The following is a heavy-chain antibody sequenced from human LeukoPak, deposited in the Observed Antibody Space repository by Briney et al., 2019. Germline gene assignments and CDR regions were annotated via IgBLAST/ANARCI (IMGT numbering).Heavy chain of an antibody. V-gene: IGHV4-61*02. D-gene: IGHD4-17*01. CDR3: ARHPSRTPYGDRHFDY. CDR1: GDSITSGRYY. J-gene: IGHJ4*02. CDR2: IYSSGNT. Sequence: SETLSLTCTVSGDSITSGRYYWCWIRQPAGKELEWIGRIYSSGNTDYHPYIVSLKSRVSLSLDTSKNQFFLDLTSVTAADTAVYYCARHPSRTPYGDRHFDYWGQGTLVTVSS.